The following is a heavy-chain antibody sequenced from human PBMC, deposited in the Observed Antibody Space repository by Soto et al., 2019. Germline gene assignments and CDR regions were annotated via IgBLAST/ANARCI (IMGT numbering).Heavy chain of an antibody. CDR3: ARGGSSYYFDS. V-gene: IGHV3-23*01. CDR2: ISSSGGST. CDR1: GFTFSSYA. D-gene: IGHD2-15*01. Sequence: EVQLLESGGGLVQPGGSLRLSCAASGFTFSSYAMSWVRQAPGRGLEWVSVISSSGGSTYYADSVKGPFTISRDKSKNTLYLQTNRLRAADTAVYYCARGGSSYYFDSWGQGTLVTVSS. J-gene: IGHJ4*02.